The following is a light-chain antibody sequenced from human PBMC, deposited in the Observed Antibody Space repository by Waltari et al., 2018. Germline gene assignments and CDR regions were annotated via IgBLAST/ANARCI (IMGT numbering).Light chain of an antibody. J-gene: IGLJ3*02. CDR2: VTSDGSH. V-gene: IGLV4-69*01. Sequence: QLVLTQSPSASASLGASVKPTRPLSRGNSSNVIAWFQQQPEKGPRSLMKVTSDGSHSKGDEIPDRFSGSSAGTGRYRTVASRRSEDEADYYCQTGGHGTWVFGGGTKLTVL. CDR1: RGNSSNV. CDR3: QTGGHGTWV.